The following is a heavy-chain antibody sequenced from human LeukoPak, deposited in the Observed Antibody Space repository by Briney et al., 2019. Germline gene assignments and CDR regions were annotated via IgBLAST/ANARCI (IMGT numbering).Heavy chain of an antibody. CDR2: TYYGGST. D-gene: IGHD3-22*01. V-gene: IGHV4-31*03. CDR3: PGLKYYYDSSGYYYFDY. Sequence: SQTLSLTCTVSGVXISSGGYYWSWIRQHPGTGLEWFGYTYYGGSTYSHPSLKSRVGISLDKSKNQFSLRLNSVTAADTAVYYCPGLKYYYDSSGYYYFDYWGQGTLVTVSS. J-gene: IGHJ4*02. CDR1: GVXISSGGYY.